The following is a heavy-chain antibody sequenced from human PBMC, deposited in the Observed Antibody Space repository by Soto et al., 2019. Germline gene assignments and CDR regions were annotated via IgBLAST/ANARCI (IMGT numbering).Heavy chain of an antibody. CDR2: IWYDGSNK. D-gene: IGHD3-10*01. CDR1: GFTFSSYG. CDR3: ARDHMGYYGSGSYYTGFDY. J-gene: IGHJ4*02. Sequence: GGSLRLSCAASGFTFSSYGMHWVRQAPGKGLEWVAVIWYDGSNKYYADSVKGRFTISRDNSKNTLYLQMNSLRAEDTAVYYCARDHMGYYGSGSYYTGFDYWGQGTLVTVSS. V-gene: IGHV3-33*01.